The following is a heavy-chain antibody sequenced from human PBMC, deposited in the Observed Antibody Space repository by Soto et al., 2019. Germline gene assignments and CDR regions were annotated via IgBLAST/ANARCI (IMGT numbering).Heavy chain of an antibody. CDR1: GFTVSSDS. J-gene: IGHJ6*02. Sequence: EVQLVETGGDLIQPGGSLRLSCAASGFTVSSDSMTWVRQAPGKGLEWISIIYSDNNTDYADSVKGRFSISRDTSKNILYLQMNSLRAEDTAEYYCASPYSAMGVWGQGTTVTVS. CDR2: IYSDNNT. CDR3: ASPYSAMGV. V-gene: IGHV3-53*02.